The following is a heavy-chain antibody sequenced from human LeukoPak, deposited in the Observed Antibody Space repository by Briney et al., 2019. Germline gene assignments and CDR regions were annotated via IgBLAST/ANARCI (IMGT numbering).Heavy chain of an antibody. CDR3: ARHGSGYYYYDY. V-gene: IGHV1-2*02. D-gene: IGHD3-22*01. Sequence: GASVKVSCKASGYSFTGHYMHWVRQAPGQGLEWMGWINPKSGGTNYAQKFQGRVTMTRDTSISTAYMDMGSLRSDDTAVYYCARHGSGYYYYDYWGQGTLVTVSS. J-gene: IGHJ4*02. CDR2: INPKSGGT. CDR1: GYSFTGHY.